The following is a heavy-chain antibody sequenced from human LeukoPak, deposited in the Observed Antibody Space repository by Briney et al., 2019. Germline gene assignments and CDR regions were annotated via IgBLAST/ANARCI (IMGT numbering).Heavy chain of an antibody. D-gene: IGHD3-16*01. CDR1: GFTFSNYA. J-gene: IGHJ4*02. V-gene: IGHV3-23*01. CDR2: ITGSSDNT. CDR3: AKEVTSYTYRGLDF. Sequence: PGGSLRLSCAASGFTFSNYAMVWVRQAPGKGLEFVSSITGSSDNTYYADSVRGRFTISRGNSKFALYLQMHGLSADDTAVYYCAKEVTSYTYRGLDFWGQGILVTVSS.